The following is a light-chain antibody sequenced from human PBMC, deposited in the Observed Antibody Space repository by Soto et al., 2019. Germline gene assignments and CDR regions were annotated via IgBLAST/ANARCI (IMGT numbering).Light chain of an antibody. CDR1: QSVSNNY. CDR3: QQRSNWPPFT. J-gene: IGKJ5*01. Sequence: ESVLTQSPATPSLSPGERATLSCRASQSVSNNYLAWYQQKPGQAPRLLIYGASNRATGIPARFSGSGSGTDFTLTISSLEPEDFAVYYCQQRSNWPPFTFGQGTRLEIK. CDR2: GAS. V-gene: IGKV3-11*01.